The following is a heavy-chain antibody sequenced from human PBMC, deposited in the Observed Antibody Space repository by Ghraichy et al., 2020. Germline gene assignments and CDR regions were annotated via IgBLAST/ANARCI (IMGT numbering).Heavy chain of an antibody. CDR2: IKQDGSEK. CDR1: GFTFSSYW. Sequence: GGSLRLSCAASGFTFSSYWMSWVRQAPGKGLEWVANIKQDGSEKYYVDSVKGRFTISRDNAKNSLYLQMNSLRAEDTAVYYCARVGGQPISPLDLRFLEWLLPNQNDAFDIWGQGTMVTVSS. D-gene: IGHD3-3*01. J-gene: IGHJ3*02. CDR3: ARVGGQPISPLDLRFLEWLLPNQNDAFDI. V-gene: IGHV3-7*01.